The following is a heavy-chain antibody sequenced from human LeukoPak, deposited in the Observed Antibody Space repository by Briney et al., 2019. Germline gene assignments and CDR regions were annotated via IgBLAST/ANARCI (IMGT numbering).Heavy chain of an antibody. V-gene: IGHV4-39*01. CDR3: VGEEYGTGSYYKSSD. D-gene: IGHD3-10*01. CDR1: RGSISSSSFY. CDR2: MYYSGST. J-gene: IGHJ4*02. Sequence: SETLSLTCTVSRGSISSSSFYWGWIRQPPGKGLEWIGSMYYSGSTSYNSSLKSRVTISVDTSKKVFSLKLTSVTAADTAVYYCVGEEYGTGSYYKSSDWGQGTLVTVSS.